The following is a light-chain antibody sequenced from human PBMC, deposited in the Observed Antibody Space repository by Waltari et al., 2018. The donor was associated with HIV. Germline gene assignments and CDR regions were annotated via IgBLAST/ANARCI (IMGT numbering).Light chain of an antibody. CDR3: QQYDSSPPAYT. CDR2: GAS. CDR1: QSVSSSY. J-gene: IGKJ2*01. V-gene: IGKV3-20*01. Sequence: EIVLTQSPGTLSLSPGERATLSCRASQSVSSSYLAWYQQKPGQAPRLLIDGASSRATGIPDRFTGSGSGTYFTLTITRLEPEDFVLYYCQQYDSSPPAYTFGQGTKLEIK.